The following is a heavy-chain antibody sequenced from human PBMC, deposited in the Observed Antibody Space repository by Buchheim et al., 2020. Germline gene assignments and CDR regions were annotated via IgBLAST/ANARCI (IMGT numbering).Heavy chain of an antibody. CDR2: IYHTGDT. V-gene: IGHV4-4*02. D-gene: IGHD2-15*01. Sequence: VQLQESGPRLVKPSGTLSLTCAVSGDSISSSRWWTWVRQPPGKGLEWIGEIYHTGDTNYNASLGGRVTISIEKSRKQFSLGLTSVTDTDTAVYYCGDPPAAAWGQGTL. CDR1: GDSISSSRW. CDR3: GDPPAAA. J-gene: IGHJ4*02.